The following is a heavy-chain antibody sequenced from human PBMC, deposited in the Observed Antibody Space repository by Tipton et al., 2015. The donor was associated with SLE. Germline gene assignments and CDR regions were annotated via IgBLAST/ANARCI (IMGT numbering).Heavy chain of an antibody. CDR2: IYYSGST. CDR3: ARDNPLTYYYDSSGYYSYGMDV. D-gene: IGHD3-22*01. Sequence: LRLSCTVSGGSISSHYWSWIRQPPGKGLEWIGYIYYSGSTNYNPSLKSRVTISVDTSKNQFSLKLSSVTAADTAVYYCARDNPLTYYYDSSGYYSYGMDVWGQGTTVTVSS. CDR1: GGSISSHY. J-gene: IGHJ6*02. V-gene: IGHV4-59*11.